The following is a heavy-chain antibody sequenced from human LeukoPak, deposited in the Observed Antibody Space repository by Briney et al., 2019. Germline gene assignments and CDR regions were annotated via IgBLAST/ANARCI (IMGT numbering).Heavy chain of an antibody. CDR1: GFTFSNYW. CDR3: ARQGDDY. V-gene: IGHV3-7*01. D-gene: IGHD3-16*01. Sequence: GGSLRLSCVASGFTFSNYWMSWVRQAPGKGLECVANIKEDGSEKYYVDSVKGRFTISRDNAKNSLYLQMNSLRAEDTAMYYCARQGDDYWGHGTLVTVSS. J-gene: IGHJ4*01. CDR2: IKEDGSEK.